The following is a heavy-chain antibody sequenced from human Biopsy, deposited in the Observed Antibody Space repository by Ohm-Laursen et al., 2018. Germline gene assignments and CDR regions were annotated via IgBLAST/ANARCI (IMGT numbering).Heavy chain of an antibody. CDR3: ARDRGFYSDRTVPCYFDL. J-gene: IGHJ2*01. CDR1: GDSISSYY. Sequence: TLSLTCTVSGDSISSYYWSWIRQPPGKGLEWIGYVYYTGSTDYNPSLQSRVTISVDTSKNHFSLRLRSVTPADTAIYYCARDRGFYSDRTVPCYFDLWGRCTLVTVSS. CDR2: VYYTGST. D-gene: IGHD3-22*01. V-gene: IGHV4-59*01.